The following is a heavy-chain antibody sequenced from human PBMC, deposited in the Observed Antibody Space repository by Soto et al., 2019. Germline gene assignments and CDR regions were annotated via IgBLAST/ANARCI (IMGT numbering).Heavy chain of an antibody. J-gene: IGHJ6*02. D-gene: IGHD2-15*01. CDR1: GGSISSYYW. CDR3: AHKGGRGAGMDV. CDR2: IYWDGDE. Sequence: PSETLSLTCTVSGGSISSYYWSWIRQPPGKGLEWIELIYWDGDERYSPFLKSRVTITKDTSKNQVVLTMTNMDPVDTATYYCAHKGGRGAGMDVWGQGTTVTVSS. V-gene: IGHV2-5*08.